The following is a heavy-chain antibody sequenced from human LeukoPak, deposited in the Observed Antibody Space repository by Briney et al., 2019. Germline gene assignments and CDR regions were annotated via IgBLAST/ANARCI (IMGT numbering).Heavy chain of an antibody. V-gene: IGHV1-8*01. Sequence: ASVKVSCKASGYTFTSYDINWVRQATGQGLEWMGWMNPNSGHTGYAQKFQGRVSMTRNTSITTAYMELSSLRSEDTAVYYCARMHYYDSSGDNWFDPWGQGTLVAVSS. J-gene: IGHJ5*02. CDR1: GYTFTSYD. D-gene: IGHD3-22*01. CDR3: ARMHYYDSSGDNWFDP. CDR2: MNPNSGHT.